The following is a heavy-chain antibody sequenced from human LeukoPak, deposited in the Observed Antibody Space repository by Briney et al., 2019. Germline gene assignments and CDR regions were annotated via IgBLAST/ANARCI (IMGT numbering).Heavy chain of an antibody. CDR2: IKPDGSEI. V-gene: IGHV3-7*03. CDR1: GLTFSNYW. CDR3: ATDGFGTGSN. J-gene: IGHJ4*02. D-gene: IGHD3-16*01. Sequence: GGSLRLPCAASGLTFSNYWMDWVRQAPGKGLEWVANIKPDGSEINYVDSVKGRFIISRDNAKNSLYLQMNTLRADDTAVYYCATDGFGTGSNWGQGTLVTVSS.